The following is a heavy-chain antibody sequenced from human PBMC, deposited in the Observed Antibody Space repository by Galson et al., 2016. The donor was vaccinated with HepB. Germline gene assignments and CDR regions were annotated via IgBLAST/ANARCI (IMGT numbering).Heavy chain of an antibody. J-gene: IGHJ4*02. CDR1: GFTFSSYA. D-gene: IGHD3-10*01. Sequence: SLRLSCAASGFTFSSYAMHWVRQAPGKGLEWVAVISYDGSNKYYADSVKGRFTISRDNSKNTLYLQMNSLRAEDTAVYYCARSHYYGSGSYLYWGQGTLVTVSS. V-gene: IGHV3-30-3*01. CDR3: ARSHYYGSGSYLY. CDR2: ISYDGSNK.